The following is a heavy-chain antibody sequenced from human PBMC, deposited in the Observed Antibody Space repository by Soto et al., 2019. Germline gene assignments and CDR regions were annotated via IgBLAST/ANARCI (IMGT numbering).Heavy chain of an antibody. CDR1: GFTFSSYA. CDR2: ISSDVNYK. V-gene: IGHV3-30-3*01. CDR3: ARQKKRGEWLFDV. D-gene: IGHD3-10*01. Sequence: QVQLVESGGGVVQPGRSLRLSCAASGFTFSSYALHWVRQAPGKGLDWVAVISSDVNYKYYAASVKGRFTISRDNSKNTRYLQMNSLRAEDTAGYYCARQKKRGEWLFDVGGQGTLVTVSS. J-gene: IGHJ5*02.